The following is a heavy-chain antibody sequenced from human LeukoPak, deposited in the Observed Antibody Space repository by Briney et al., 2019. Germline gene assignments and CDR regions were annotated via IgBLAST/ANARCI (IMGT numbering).Heavy chain of an antibody. Sequence: PSETLSLTCTVSGGSISTYYWNWIRQPPGKGLEWIGYIYYSGATNYNPSPKSRVTISVDTSKNQFSLKLSSVTAADTAVYYCASTVAGTVLPYYYYYYGMDVWGQGTTVTVSS. J-gene: IGHJ6*02. CDR2: IYYSGAT. CDR1: GGSISTYY. D-gene: IGHD6-19*01. CDR3: ASTVAGTVLPYYYYYYGMDV. V-gene: IGHV4-59*12.